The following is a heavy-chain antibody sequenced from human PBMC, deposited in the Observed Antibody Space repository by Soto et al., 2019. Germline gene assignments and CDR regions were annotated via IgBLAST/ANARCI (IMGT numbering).Heavy chain of an antibody. CDR1: GFSFSGSA. CDR3: ASPGPQGIAPTAT. V-gene: IGHV3-73*01. J-gene: IGHJ5*02. Sequence: EVQLVESGGDLVQPGGSLKLSCAASGFSFSGSAMHWVRQASGKGLEWVGHIRSKANSYATAYAASVKGRFIISRDDSKNTAYLQMNSLKTDDTAVYYCASPGPQGIAPTATWGQGTLFTVSS. D-gene: IGHD6-13*01. CDR2: IRSKANSYAT.